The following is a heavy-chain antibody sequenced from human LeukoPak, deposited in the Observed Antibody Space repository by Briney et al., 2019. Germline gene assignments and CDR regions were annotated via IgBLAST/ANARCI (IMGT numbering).Heavy chain of an antibody. J-gene: IGHJ3*02. CDR2: ISGDGGST. Sequence: GGSLRLSCAASGFPFSSSWVHWVRHAPGKGLVWVSRISGDGGSTEYADSVKCRFAISRDNAKNTLYLQMNSLRAEDTAVFYCAARFRDGLDIWGQGTMVTVSS. CDR3: AARFRDGLDI. CDR1: GFPFSSSW. V-gene: IGHV3-74*01.